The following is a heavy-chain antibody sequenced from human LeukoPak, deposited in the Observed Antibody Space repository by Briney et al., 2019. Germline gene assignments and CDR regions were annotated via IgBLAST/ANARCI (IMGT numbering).Heavy chain of an antibody. CDR3: ARRSGGSGTTLGY. Sequence: VASVKVSCKASGGTFSSYAISWVRQAPGQGLEWMGGIIPIFGTANYAQKFQGRVTITTDESTSTAYMELISLTSEDTAVYYCARRSGGSGTTLGYWGQGTLVTVSS. CDR1: GGTFSSYA. CDR2: IIPIFGTA. J-gene: IGHJ4*02. D-gene: IGHD1-1*01. V-gene: IGHV1-69*05.